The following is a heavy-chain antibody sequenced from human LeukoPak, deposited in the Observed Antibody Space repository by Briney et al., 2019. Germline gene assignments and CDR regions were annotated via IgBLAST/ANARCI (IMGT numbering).Heavy chain of an antibody. D-gene: IGHD3-22*01. V-gene: IGHV1-46*01. CDR1: GYTFTGYW. Sequence: ASVKLSCKAFGYTFTGYWMHWVRQAPGQGPEWMGIINPSGGTTNYAQKFRGRVTMTRDMSTSTVYMELSSLRSDDTAVYYCARAGSGYDSSGYLFGGTNWFDPWGQGTLVTVSS. J-gene: IGHJ5*02. CDR3: ARAGSGYDSSGYLFGGTNWFDP. CDR2: INPSGGTT.